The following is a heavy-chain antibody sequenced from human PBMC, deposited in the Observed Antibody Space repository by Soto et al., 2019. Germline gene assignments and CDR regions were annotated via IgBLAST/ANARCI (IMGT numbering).Heavy chain of an antibody. J-gene: IGHJ6*03. CDR1: GYTFTSYG. CDR2: ISAYNGNT. V-gene: IGHV1-18*01. Sequence: QVPLVQSGAEVKKPGASVKVSCKASGYTFTSYGISWVRQAPGQGLEWMGWISAYNGNTNYAQKLQGRVTMTTDTSTSTAYMELRSLRSDDTAVYYCAGGAWFGELYPPRYYYYYMDVWGKGTTVTVSS. CDR3: AGGAWFGELYPPRYYYYYMDV. D-gene: IGHD3-10*01.